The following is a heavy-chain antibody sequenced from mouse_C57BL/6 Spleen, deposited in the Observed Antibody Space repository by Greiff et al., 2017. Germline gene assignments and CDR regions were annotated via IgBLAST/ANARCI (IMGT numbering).Heavy chain of an antibody. V-gene: IGHV1-69*01. Sequence: QVQLQQPGAELVMPGASVKLSCKASGYTFTSYWMHWVKQRPGQGLEWIGEIDPSDSYTNCNQKFKGKSTLTVDKSSSTAYMQLSSLTSEDSAVYYCARDDGGFDYWGQGTTLTVSS. CDR3: ARDDGGFDY. CDR1: GYTFTSYW. J-gene: IGHJ2*01. D-gene: IGHD2-3*01. CDR2: IDPSDSYT.